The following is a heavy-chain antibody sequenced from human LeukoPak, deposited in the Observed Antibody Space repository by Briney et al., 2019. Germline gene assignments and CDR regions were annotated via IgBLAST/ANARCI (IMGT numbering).Heavy chain of an antibody. CDR2: ISGSGDGT. Sequence: GALRLSCVASGFIFSSYAMSWVRQAPGKGLGWVSAISGSGDGTYYADSVKGRFTISRDNSKNTLYLQMNSLRADDTAVYYCAYSYQGLQHRGQGTLVTVSS. V-gene: IGHV3-23*01. J-gene: IGHJ1*01. CDR1: GFIFSSYA. D-gene: IGHD2-2*01. CDR3: AYSYQGLQH.